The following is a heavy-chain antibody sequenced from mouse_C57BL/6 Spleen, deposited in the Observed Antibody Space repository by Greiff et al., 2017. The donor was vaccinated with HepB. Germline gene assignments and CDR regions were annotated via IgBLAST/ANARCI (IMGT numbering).Heavy chain of an antibody. CDR3: ARGDYYGSIWFAY. V-gene: IGHV1-18*01. D-gene: IGHD1-1*01. J-gene: IGHJ3*01. CDR1: GYTFTDYN. CDR2: INPNNGGT. Sequence: EVKLMESGPELVKPGASVKIPCKASGYTFTDYNMDWVKQSHGKSLEWIGDINPNNGGTIYNQKFKGKATLTVDKSSSTAYMELRSLTSEDTAVYYCARGDYYGSIWFAYWGQGTLVTVSA.